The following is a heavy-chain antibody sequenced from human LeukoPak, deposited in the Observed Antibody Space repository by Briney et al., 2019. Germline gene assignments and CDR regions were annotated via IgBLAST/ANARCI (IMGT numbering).Heavy chain of an antibody. CDR1: GFTFSSYG. V-gene: IGHV3-33*01. CDR3: AREYYYDSSGYYRTIIDCPDY. D-gene: IGHD3-22*01. J-gene: IGHJ4*02. CDR2: IWYDGSNK. Sequence: GGSLRLSCAASGFTFSSYGMHWVRQAPAKVLERVAVIWYDGSNKYYADSVKGRFTISRDNSKNTLYLQMNRLRAEDTAVYYCAREYYYDSSGYYRTIIDCPDYWGQGTLVTVSS.